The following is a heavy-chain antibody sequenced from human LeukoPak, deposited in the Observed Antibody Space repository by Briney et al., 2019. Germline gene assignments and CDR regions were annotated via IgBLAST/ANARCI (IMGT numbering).Heavy chain of an antibody. V-gene: IGHV3-30-3*01. D-gene: IGHD2-2*01. Sequence: PGGSLRLSCAASGFTFSSYAMHWVHQAPGKGLEWVAVISYDGSNKYYADSVKGRFTISRDNSKNTLYLQMNSLRAEDTAVYYCARVAHLLCFDYWGQGTLVTVSS. CDR1: GFTFSSYA. CDR3: ARVAHLLCFDY. J-gene: IGHJ4*02. CDR2: ISYDGSNK.